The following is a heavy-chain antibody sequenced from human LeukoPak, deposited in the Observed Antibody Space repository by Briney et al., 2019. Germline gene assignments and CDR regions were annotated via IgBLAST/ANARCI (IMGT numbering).Heavy chain of an antibody. Sequence: SETLSLTCTVSGGSINSANYYWGWIRQPPGKGLEWIGSIYYSGSAYYSSSLKSRVTILVDTSKNQFSLKLSSVTAADTAVYYCARVVYDSSTYPKSYFDFWGQGTLVTVSS. CDR1: GGSINSANYY. D-gene: IGHD3-22*01. CDR2: IYYSGSA. J-gene: IGHJ4*02. CDR3: ARVVYDSSTYPKSYFDF. V-gene: IGHV4-39*07.